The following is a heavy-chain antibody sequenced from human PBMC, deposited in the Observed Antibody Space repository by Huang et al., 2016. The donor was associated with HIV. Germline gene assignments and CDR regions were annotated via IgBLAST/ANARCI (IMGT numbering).Heavy chain of an antibody. J-gene: IGHJ6*03. CDR1: GGSFSGYY. CDR3: ARGQGGYYYYYMDV. Sequence: QVQLQQWGAGLLRPSETLSLTCAVYGGSFSGYYGTWIRQPPGKGLEWIGEINHSDSTNYNPPLKSRVTISVDTSRNQFSLTLTSVTAADTAVYYCARGQGGYYYYYMDVWGKGTTVTVSS. V-gene: IGHV4-34*01. CDR2: INHSDST.